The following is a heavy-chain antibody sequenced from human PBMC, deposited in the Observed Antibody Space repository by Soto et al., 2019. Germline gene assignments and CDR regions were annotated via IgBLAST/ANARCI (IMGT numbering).Heavy chain of an antibody. V-gene: IGHV1-8*01. Sequence: ASVKVSCKASGYTFTSYDINWVRQATGQGLEWMGWMNPNSGNTGYAQKFQGRVTMTRNTSISTAYMELSSLRSEDTAVYYCGWMRQPPGKGVEWIGSDYYNGSTHYNQSLKSRVTISVDTSKSQFYLKVRSVTAADTAVYYCARDIYYGSGRDYFDYWGQG. CDR1: GYTFTSYD. CDR2: MNPNSGNT. D-gene: IGHD3-3*01. J-gene: IGHJ4*02. CDR3: GWMRQPPGKGVEWIGSDYYNGSTHYNQSLKSRVTISVDTSKSQFYLKVRSVTAADTAVYYCARDIYYGSGRDYFDY.